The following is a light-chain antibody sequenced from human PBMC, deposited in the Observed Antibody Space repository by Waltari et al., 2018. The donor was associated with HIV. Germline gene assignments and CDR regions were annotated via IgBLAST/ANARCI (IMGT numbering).Light chain of an antibody. Sequence: EIVMTQSPATLSVSPGERVTLSCRASQSIAKNLAWYQQKPGQAPRLLMYGVSTRATGIPSRFSGSGSGTDFTLTINSLQPDDFATYFCQQSYSSPRTFGPGTKVDIK. CDR3: QQSYSSPRT. CDR1: QSIAKN. CDR2: GVS. J-gene: IGKJ3*01. V-gene: IGKV3-15*01.